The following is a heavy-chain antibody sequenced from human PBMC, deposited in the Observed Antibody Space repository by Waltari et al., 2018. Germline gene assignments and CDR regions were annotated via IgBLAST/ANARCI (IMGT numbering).Heavy chain of an antibody. CDR2: IYYSGST. V-gene: IGHV4-39*01. CDR1: GCSISSSSYY. CDR3: ARRGHYYDSSGLDY. Sequence: QLQLQESGPGLVKPSETLSLTCTVSGCSISSSSYYWGWIRQPPGKGLGWIGSIYYSGSTYYNPSLKSRVTISVDTSKNQFSLKLSSVTAADTAVYYCARRGHYYDSSGLDYWGQGTLVTVSS. D-gene: IGHD3-22*01. J-gene: IGHJ4*02.